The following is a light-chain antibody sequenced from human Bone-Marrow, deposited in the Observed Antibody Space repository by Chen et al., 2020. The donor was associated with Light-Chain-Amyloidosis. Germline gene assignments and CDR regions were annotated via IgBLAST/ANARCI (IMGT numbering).Light chain of an antibody. V-gene: IGLV2-14*01. CDR3: SSYTITNTLV. Sequence: QSALTQPASVSGSPGQSITISCAGTSSDVGGDNHVSWYQQHPDQAPKLSIYEVTTRPSWVPDRFSCSKSDTTASLTIAGLQTEDEADYFCSSYTITNTLVFGSGTRVTVL. CDR2: EVT. J-gene: IGLJ1*01. CDR1: SSDVGGDNH.